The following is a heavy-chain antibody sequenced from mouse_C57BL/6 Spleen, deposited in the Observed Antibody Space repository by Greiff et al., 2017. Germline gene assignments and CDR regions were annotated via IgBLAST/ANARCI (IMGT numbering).Heavy chain of an antibody. CDR3: ARKGYGSSSFYYAMDY. CDR1: GYTFTGYW. D-gene: IGHD1-1*01. CDR2: ILPGSGST. J-gene: IGHJ4*01. Sequence: QVQLKQSGAELMKPGASVKLSCKATGYTFTGYWIEWVKQRPGHGLEWIGEILPGSGSTNYNEKFKGKATFTADTSSNTAYMQLSSLTTEDSAIXYCARKGYGSSSFYYAMDYWGQGTSVTVSS. V-gene: IGHV1-9*01.